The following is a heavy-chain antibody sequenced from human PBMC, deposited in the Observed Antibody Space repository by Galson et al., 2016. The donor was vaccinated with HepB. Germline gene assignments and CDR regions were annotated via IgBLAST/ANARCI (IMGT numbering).Heavy chain of an antibody. CDR3: ATGIVVAGKYYYYYMDV. Sequence: SETLSLTCIVSGGSISSDYYWGWIRQPPGRGLEWIGSIYSGEDTYYNPSLKSRVTISVDTSKNQVSLRLDSVTAADTGVYYCATGIVVAGKYYYYYMDVWGKGTTVTVSS. CDR2: IYSGEDT. D-gene: IGHD6-19*01. J-gene: IGHJ6*03. CDR1: GGSISSDYY. V-gene: IGHV4-39*01.